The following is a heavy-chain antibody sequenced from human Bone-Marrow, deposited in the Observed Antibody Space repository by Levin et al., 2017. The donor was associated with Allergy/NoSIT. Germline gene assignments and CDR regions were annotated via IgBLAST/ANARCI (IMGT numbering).Heavy chain of an antibody. J-gene: IGHJ4*02. CDR3: ARDFLAAGDY. D-gene: IGHD6-13*01. Sequence: LSLTCAASGFTFSSYAMHWVRQAPGKGLEWVAVISYDGSNKYYADSVKGRFTISRDNSKNTLYLQMNSLRAEDTAVYYCARDFLAAGDYWGQGTLVTVSS. V-gene: IGHV3-30-3*01. CDR1: GFTFSSYA. CDR2: ISYDGSNK.